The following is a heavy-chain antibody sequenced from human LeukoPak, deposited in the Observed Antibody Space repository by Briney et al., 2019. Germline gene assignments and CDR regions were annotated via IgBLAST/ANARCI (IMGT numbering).Heavy chain of an antibody. D-gene: IGHD4/OR15-4a*01. V-gene: IGHV4-61*02. CDR3: ARESDLSNYDRTDY. CDR1: GGSISSGNYY. J-gene: IGHJ4*02. CDR2: IYTSGST. Sequence: SQTLSLTCTVSGGSISSGNYYWSWIRQPAGKGLEWIGRIYTSGSTNYNPTLKSRVTISADTSKNQLSLRLSSVTAADTAVYYCARESDLSNYDRTDYWGQGTLVTVS.